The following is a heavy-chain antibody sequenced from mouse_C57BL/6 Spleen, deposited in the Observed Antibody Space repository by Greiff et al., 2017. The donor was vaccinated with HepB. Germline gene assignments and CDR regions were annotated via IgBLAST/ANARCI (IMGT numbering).Heavy chain of an antibody. Sequence: QVQLQQPGTELVKPGASVKLSCKASGYTFTSYWMHWVKQRPGQGLEWIGNINPSNGGTNYNEKFKGKSTLTVDKSSSTAYMQLSSLTSEDSAVYYCARSAITTVVAKMDYWGQGTSVTVSS. V-gene: IGHV1-53*01. J-gene: IGHJ4*01. CDR3: ARSAITTVVAKMDY. D-gene: IGHD1-1*01. CDR2: INPSNGGT. CDR1: GYTFTSYW.